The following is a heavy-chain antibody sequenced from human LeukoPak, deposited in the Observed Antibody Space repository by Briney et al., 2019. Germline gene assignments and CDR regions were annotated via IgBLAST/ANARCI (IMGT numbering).Heavy chain of an antibody. CDR1: EYSLSDLS. V-gene: IGHV1-24*01. D-gene: IGHD6-19*01. CDR3: ATDRVYRSSGRSWGFFDY. CDR2: FDSENNKM. Sequence: ASVKVSCKISEYSLSDLSIHWVREAPGEGLEWMGGFDSENNKMVYSQKFQGRVTMTEDTSADTAYMELTSLRSEDTAVYFCATDRVYRSSGRSWGFFDYWGQGTRLIVSS. J-gene: IGHJ4*02.